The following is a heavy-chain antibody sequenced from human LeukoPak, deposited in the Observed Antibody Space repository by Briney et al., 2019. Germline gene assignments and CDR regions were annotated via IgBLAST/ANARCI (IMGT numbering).Heavy chain of an antibody. D-gene: IGHD3-9*01. Sequence: GGSLRLSCAASGFTVSSNYMSWVRQAPGKGLEWVSVIYSGGSTYYADSVKGRFTISRDNSKNTLYLQMNSLRAEDTAVYYCARDRYDILTGRSWGYWGQGTLVTVSS. J-gene: IGHJ4*02. V-gene: IGHV3-66*01. CDR1: GFTVSSNY. CDR3: ARDRYDILTGRSWGY. CDR2: IYSGGST.